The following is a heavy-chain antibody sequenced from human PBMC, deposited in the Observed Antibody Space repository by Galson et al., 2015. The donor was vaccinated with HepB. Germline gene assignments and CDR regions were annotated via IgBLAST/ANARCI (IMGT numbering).Heavy chain of an antibody. CDR1: GYTFTSYD. D-gene: IGHD3-22*01. CDR3: ARGRPYYYDSSYASMDV. CDR2: MNPNSGNT. J-gene: IGHJ6*02. Sequence: SVKVSCKASGYTFTSYDINWVRQATGQGLEWMGWMNPNSGNTGYAQKFQGRVTMTRNTSISTAYMELSSLRSEDTAVYYCARGRPYYYDSSYASMDVWGQGTTVTVSS. V-gene: IGHV1-8*01.